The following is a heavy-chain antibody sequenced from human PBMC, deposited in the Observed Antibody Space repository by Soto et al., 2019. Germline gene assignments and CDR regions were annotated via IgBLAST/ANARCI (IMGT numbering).Heavy chain of an antibody. CDR1: GFTFSKYG. CDR3: AKGAEGGAYYGMDV. D-gene: IGHD3-16*01. J-gene: IGHJ6*02. Sequence: XESLRLSCAASGFTFSKYGMHWVRQAPGKGLEWVAVISYDVSNKYYADSVKGRFTISRDKSTNTLYVQMNSLRVEDTAVYYCAKGAEGGAYYGMDVWGQGTTVTVSS. V-gene: IGHV3-30*18. CDR2: ISYDVSNK.